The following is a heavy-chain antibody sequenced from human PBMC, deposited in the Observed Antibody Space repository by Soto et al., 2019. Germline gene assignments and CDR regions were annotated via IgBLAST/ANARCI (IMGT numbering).Heavy chain of an antibody. Sequence: SETLSLTCAVSGGSISSSNWWSWVRQPPGKGLEWIGEIYHSGSTNYNPSLKSRVTISVDKSKNQFSLKLSSVTAADTAVYYCARGIVGATTMWDAFDIWGKGTMVPVSS. CDR1: GGSISSSNW. D-gene: IGHD1-26*01. CDR3: ARGIVGATTMWDAFDI. J-gene: IGHJ3*02. CDR2: IYHSGST. V-gene: IGHV4-4*02.